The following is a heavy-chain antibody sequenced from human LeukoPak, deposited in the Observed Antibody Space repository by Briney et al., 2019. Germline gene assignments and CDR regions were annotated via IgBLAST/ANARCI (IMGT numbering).Heavy chain of an antibody. V-gene: IGHV3-33*01. D-gene: IGHD3-9*01. J-gene: IGHJ3*02. Sequence: GGSLRLSCAAPGFTFSSYGMHWVRQAPGKGLEWAAVIWYDGSNKYYADSVKGRFTISRDNSKNTLYLQMNGLRAEDTAVYYCARDKLLRYFDWLSPGDDAFDIWGQGTMVTVSS. CDR2: IWYDGSNK. CDR3: ARDKLLRYFDWLSPGDDAFDI. CDR1: GFTFSSYG.